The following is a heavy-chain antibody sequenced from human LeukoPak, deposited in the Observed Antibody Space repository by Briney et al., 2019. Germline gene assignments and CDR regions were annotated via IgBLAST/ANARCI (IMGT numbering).Heavy chain of an antibody. CDR3: ARSPSPNYYDSSGYYSHCYYYYMDV. J-gene: IGHJ6*03. V-gene: IGHV1-18*01. D-gene: IGHD3-22*01. CDR1: GYTFTSYG. CDR2: ISAYNGNT. Sequence: ASVKVSRRASGYTFTSYGISWVRQAPGQGREWMGWISAYNGNTNYAQKLQGRVTMTTDTSTSTAYMELRSLRSDDTAVYYCARSPSPNYYDSSGYYSHCYYYYMDVWGKGTTVTVSS.